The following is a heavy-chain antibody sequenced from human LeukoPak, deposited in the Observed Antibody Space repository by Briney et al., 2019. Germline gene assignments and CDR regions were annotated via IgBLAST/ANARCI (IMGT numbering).Heavy chain of an antibody. D-gene: IGHD4-17*01. CDR3: ARAHDYGDYVHQDY. CDR2: ISSSSSTI. V-gene: IGHV3-11*04. Sequence: LSLTCAVSGYSISSASYWGWIRQPPGKGLEWVSYISSSSSTIYYADSVKGRFTISRDNAKNSLYLQMNSLRAEDTAVYYCARAHDYGDYVHQDYWGQGTLVTVSS. CDR1: GYSISSASY. J-gene: IGHJ4*02.